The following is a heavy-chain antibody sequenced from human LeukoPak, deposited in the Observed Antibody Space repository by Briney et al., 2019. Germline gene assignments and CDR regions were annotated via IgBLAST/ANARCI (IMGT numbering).Heavy chain of an antibody. J-gene: IGHJ4*02. V-gene: IGHV3-74*01. Sequence: GGSLRLSCAASGFTFSSYWMHWVRQAPGKGLVRVSRINSDGSSTSYADSVKGRFTISRDNAKKTLYLQMNSLRAEDTAVYYCARVVVSYGYSLDYWGQGTLVTVSS. D-gene: IGHD3-22*01. CDR2: INSDGSST. CDR1: GFTFSSYW. CDR3: ARVVVSYGYSLDY.